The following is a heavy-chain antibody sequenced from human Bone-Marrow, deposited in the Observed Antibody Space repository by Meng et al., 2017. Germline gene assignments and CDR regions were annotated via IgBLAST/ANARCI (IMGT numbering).Heavy chain of an antibody. D-gene: IGHD5-24*01. CDR1: GFTFSSYW. V-gene: IGHV3-7*01. J-gene: IGHJ3*02. CDR3: AREGRDKMGTIQAGAFDI. CDR2: IKQDGSEK. Sequence: GESLKISCAASGFTFSSYWMSWVRQAPGKGLEWVANIKQDGSEKYYVGSLKGRFTISRDNAKNTLYLQMNSLRAEDMAVYYCAREGRDKMGTIQAGAFDIWGQGTLVTVSS.